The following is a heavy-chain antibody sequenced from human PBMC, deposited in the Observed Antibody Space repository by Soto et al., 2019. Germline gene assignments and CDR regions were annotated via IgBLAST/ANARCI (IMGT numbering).Heavy chain of an antibody. J-gene: IGHJ5*02. D-gene: IGHD3-3*01. CDR2: INHRGGA. Sequence: ETMSLTCAAHNGSFTDYFWTWIRQSPGRGLEWIGEINHRGGATYNPSLRSRVTISIDTSKNHFSLSLRSLTAADTAVYYCVARRMTYRFLSGRHPFDRLGHGTLAPVSS. CDR1: NGSFTDYF. CDR3: VARRMTYRFLSGRHPFDR. V-gene: IGHV4-34*01.